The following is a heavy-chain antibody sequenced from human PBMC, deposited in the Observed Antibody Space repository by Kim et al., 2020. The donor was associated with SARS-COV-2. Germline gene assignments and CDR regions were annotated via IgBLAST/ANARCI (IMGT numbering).Heavy chain of an antibody. V-gene: IGHV4-61*01. Sequence: SETLSLTCTVSGGSVSSGSYYWSWIRQPPGKGLEWIGYIYYSGSTNYNPSLKSRVTISVDTSKNQFSLKLSSVTAADTAVYYCARGITFGGVIVIRRAWFDPWGRGTMVTVS. D-gene: IGHD3-16*02. CDR2: IYYSGST. J-gene: IGHJ5*02. CDR3: ARGITFGGVIVIRRAWFDP. CDR1: GGSVSSGSYY.